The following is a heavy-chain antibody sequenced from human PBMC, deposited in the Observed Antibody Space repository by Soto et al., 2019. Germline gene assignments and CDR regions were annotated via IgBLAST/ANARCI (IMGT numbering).Heavy chain of an antibody. Sequence: EVQLVESGGGLVQPGGSLRLSCAVSGFTFGSYWMHWVRQAPGKGLVWVSRISGDGSSTNYVDSVKDRFTISRDNAKNTVYLQMNSLRAEDTAVYFCARRDRNGGYCDSWGQGVLVTVSS. J-gene: IGHJ4*02. V-gene: IGHV3-74*01. CDR1: GFTFGSYW. CDR3: ARRDRNGGYCDS. D-gene: IGHD2-8*01. CDR2: ISGDGSST.